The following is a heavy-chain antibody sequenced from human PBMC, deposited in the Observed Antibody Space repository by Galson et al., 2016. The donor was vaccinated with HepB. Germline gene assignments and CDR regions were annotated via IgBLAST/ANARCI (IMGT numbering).Heavy chain of an antibody. CDR3: ARSRGLAAASTGGLSDAVDI. CDR1: EFTFSGYD. CDR2: ISYDGSNK. V-gene: IGHV3-30-3*01. J-gene: IGHJ3*02. D-gene: IGHD6-13*01. Sequence: SLRLSCAASEFTFSGYDMHWVRQAPGKGLEWVAAISYDGSNKYYADSVKGRFTISRDNSKNTRSLQMHSLRTEDTAVYYCARSRGLAAASTGGLSDAVDIWGQGTMVTVSS.